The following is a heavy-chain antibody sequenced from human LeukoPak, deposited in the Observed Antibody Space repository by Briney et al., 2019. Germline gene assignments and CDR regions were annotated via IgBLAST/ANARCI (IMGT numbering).Heavy chain of an antibody. V-gene: IGHV4-34*08. CDR1: GFTFSDYA. D-gene: IGHD6-13*01. CDR2: INHSGST. Sequence: KPGGSLRLSCAASGFTFSDYAMSWIRQPPGKGLEWIGEINHSGSTNYNPSLKSRVTISVDTSKNQFSLKLSSVTAADTAVYYCAGLVRGIAAAGKDYWGQGTLVTVSS. J-gene: IGHJ4*02. CDR3: AGLVRGIAAAGKDY.